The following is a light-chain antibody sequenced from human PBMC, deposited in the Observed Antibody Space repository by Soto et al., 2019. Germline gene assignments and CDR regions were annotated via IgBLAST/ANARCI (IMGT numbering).Light chain of an antibody. CDR2: GAS. Sequence: EIVLTQSPGTLSLSPGERATLSCRASQSVSSSYLAWYQQKPGQAPRLLIYGASSRATGIPDRFSGSGSGTDFTRTISRLEPEEFAVYYCQQYGSSPPDTFGGGTKVEIK. V-gene: IGKV3-20*01. CDR1: QSVSSSY. CDR3: QQYGSSPPDT. J-gene: IGKJ4*01.